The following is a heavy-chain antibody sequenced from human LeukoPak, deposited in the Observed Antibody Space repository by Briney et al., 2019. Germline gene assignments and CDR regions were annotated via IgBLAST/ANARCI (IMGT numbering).Heavy chain of an antibody. CDR2: ISSSSSYI. V-gene: IGHV3-21*01. J-gene: IGHJ4*02. D-gene: IGHD2-2*01. CDR3: AREQVVVVPAALDY. CDR1: GFTFSSYS. Sequence: PGGSLRHSCAASGFTFSSYSMNWVRQAPGKGLEWVSSISSSSSYIYYADSVKGRFTISRDNAKNSLYLQMNSLRAEDTAVYYCAREQVVVVPAALDYWGQGTLVTVSS.